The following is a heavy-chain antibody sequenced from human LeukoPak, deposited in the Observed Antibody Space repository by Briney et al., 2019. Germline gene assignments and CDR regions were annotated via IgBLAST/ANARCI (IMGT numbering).Heavy chain of an antibody. D-gene: IGHD3-10*01. Sequence: SGRSLRLSCAASGFTFSSYAMHWVRQAPGKGLEWVAVISYDGSNKYYADSVKGRFTISRDNSKITLYLQMNSLRGEDTAVYYCARDRGLLWFGLSYWGQGTLVTVSS. CDR1: GFTFSSYA. CDR2: ISYDGSNK. CDR3: ARDRGLLWFGLSY. J-gene: IGHJ4*02. V-gene: IGHV3-30-3*01.